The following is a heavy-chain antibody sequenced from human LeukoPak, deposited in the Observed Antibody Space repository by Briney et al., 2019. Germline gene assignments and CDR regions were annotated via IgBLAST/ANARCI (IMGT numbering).Heavy chain of an antibody. J-gene: IGHJ4*02. D-gene: IGHD2-2*01. V-gene: IGHV3-48*03. CDR1: GFTFSSYE. CDR2: ISSSGSTT. CDR3: AKVRPRQYQLPPWGKGYYFDY. Sequence: PGGSLRLSCAASGFTFSSYEMNWVRQAPGKGLEWVSYISSSGSTTYYADSVKGRFTISRDNSKNTLYLQMNSLRAEDTAVYYCAKVRPRQYQLPPWGKGYYFDYWGQGTLVTVSS.